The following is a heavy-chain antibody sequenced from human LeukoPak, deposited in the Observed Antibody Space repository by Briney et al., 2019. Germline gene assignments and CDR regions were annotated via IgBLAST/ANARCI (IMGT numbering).Heavy chain of an antibody. D-gene: IGHD3-16*01. V-gene: IGHV3-30*02. J-gene: IGHJ5*02. CDR1: GFTFRSYG. CDR2: ILYDGTIK. Sequence: GGSLRLSCAASGFTFRSYGIHWVRQAPGKGLEWVSFILYDGTIKYYADSVKGRFTISRDNSKTTLYLQMNSLRAEDTAVYYCAKDDNYIRFSSWGQGTLVTVSS. CDR3: AKDDNYIRFSS.